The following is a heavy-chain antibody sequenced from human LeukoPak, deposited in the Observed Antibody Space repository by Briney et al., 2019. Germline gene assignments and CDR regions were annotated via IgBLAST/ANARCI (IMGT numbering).Heavy chain of an antibody. D-gene: IGHD2-15*01. Sequence: SETLSLTCTVSGGSISSGGYYWSWIRQLPGKGLEWIANIYYSGSTFYNPSLKSRVTISVDTSENQFSLKLRSVTAADTAVYYCARGTRDCSGGGCFSSSFDPWGQGTLVTVSS. J-gene: IGHJ5*02. CDR2: IYYSGST. CDR1: GGSISSGGYY. CDR3: ARGTRDCSGGGCFSSSFDP. V-gene: IGHV4-31*03.